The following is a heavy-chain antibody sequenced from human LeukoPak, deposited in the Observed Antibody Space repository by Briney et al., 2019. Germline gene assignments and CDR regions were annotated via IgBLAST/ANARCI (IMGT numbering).Heavy chain of an antibody. V-gene: IGHV4-30-2*01. CDR3: AGGASMDV. CDR2: IYHSGST. Sequence: PSETLSLTCTVSGGSIISDTYYWAWIRQPPGKGLEWIGYIYHSGSTYYNPSLKSRVTISVDRSKNQFSLKLNSVTAADTAVYYCAGGASMDVWGKGTTVIVSS. CDR1: GGSIISDTYY. D-gene: IGHD1-26*01. J-gene: IGHJ6*03.